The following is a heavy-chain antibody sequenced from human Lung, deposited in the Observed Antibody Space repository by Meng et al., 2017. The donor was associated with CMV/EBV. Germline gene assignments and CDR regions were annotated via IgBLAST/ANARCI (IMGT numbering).Heavy chain of an antibody. CDR3: ARNNYYYDSSGSFGL. CDR2: INTRSGDS. V-gene: IGHV1-2*02. CDR1: GYTVGDYC. Sequence: GYTVGDYCIHWVRQAPGQGLEWMGWINTRSGDSKYEQKFQGRVTRTRDTAISATYMEVRRLTYDDTAVYYCARNNYYYDSSGSFGLWGQGALVTVSS. D-gene: IGHD3-22*01. J-gene: IGHJ5*02.